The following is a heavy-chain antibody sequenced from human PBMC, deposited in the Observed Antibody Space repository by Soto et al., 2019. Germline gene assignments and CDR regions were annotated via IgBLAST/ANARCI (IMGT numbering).Heavy chain of an antibody. CDR3: APLSVSLSGPYGIHV. J-gene: IGHJ6*02. D-gene: IGHD2-15*01. CDR1: GYSVSSSDYY. CDR2: MLYSGLT. Sequence: KPSETLSLTCSVSGYSVSSSDYYWAWIRQPPGKGLEWIGSMLYSGLTYYNPSLKSRVTLSVDTSKNQFSVRLNSVTASDTAVYYCAPLSVSLSGPYGIHVWGQGTTVTVYS. V-gene: IGHV4-39*01.